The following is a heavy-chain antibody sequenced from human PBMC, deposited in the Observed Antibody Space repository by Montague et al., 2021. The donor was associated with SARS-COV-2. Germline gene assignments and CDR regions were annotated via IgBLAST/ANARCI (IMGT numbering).Heavy chain of an antibody. Sequence: CAISGDSVWIVTLARNSDEHTSSLHLHRLLVSHYMSKWTSDYATSVEGRISIDPDTSKNQFFLHLRSVTPEDTGVYYCVRDTGSAQAGFDAWGQGTLVTVSS. J-gene: IGHJ4*02. D-gene: IGHD4-17*01. CDR1: GDSVWIVTLA. CDR3: VRDTGSAQAGFDA. V-gene: IGHV6-1*01. CDR2: SHYMSKWTS.